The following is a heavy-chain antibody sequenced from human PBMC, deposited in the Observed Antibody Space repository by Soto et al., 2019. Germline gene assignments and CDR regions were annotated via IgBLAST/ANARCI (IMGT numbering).Heavy chain of an antibody. Sequence: GGSLRLSCAASGFTFSDYYMSWIRQAPGKGLEWVSYISSSGSTIYYADSVKGRFTISRDNAKNSLYLQMNSLRAEDTAVYYCASRYRYCSGGSCYLGPWGQGTLVTVSS. V-gene: IGHV3-11*01. D-gene: IGHD2-15*01. J-gene: IGHJ5*02. CDR1: GFTFSDYY. CDR2: ISSSGSTI. CDR3: ASRYRYCSGGSCYLGP.